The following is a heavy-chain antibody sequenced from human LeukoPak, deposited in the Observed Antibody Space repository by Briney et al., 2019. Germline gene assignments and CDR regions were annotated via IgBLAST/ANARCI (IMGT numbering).Heavy chain of an antibody. D-gene: IGHD3-10*01. Sequence: GGSLRLSCAASGFTFSSYAVHWVRQAPGKGLEYVSAITSDGGRTYYANSVKGRFTISRDNSMNTLYLQMGSLRAEDMAVYYCARSRGLDVHYYYYMDVWGKGTTVTVSS. J-gene: IGHJ6*03. CDR1: GFTFSSYA. V-gene: IGHV3-64*01. CDR3: ARSRGLDVHYYYYMDV. CDR2: ITSDGGRT.